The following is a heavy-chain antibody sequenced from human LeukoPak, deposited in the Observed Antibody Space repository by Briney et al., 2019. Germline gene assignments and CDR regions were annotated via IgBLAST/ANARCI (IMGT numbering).Heavy chain of an antibody. CDR2: IYHSGST. CDR1: GYSISSGYY. J-gene: IGHJ4*02. V-gene: IGHV4-38-2*02. CDR3: ARGPLFGVTHYFDY. D-gene: IGHD3-10*02. Sequence: SETLSLTCTVSGYSISSGYYWGWIRQPPGKGLEWIGSIYHSGSTYYNPSLKSRVTISVDTSKNQFSLKLSSVTAADTAVYYCARGPLFGVTHYFDYWGQGTLVTVSS.